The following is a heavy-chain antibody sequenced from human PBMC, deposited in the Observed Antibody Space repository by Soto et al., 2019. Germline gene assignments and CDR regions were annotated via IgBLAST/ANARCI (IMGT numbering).Heavy chain of an antibody. CDR2: INHSGST. Sequence: SETLSLTCAVYGGSFSGYYWSWLRQPPGKGLEWIGEINHSGSTNYNPSLKSRVTISVDTSKNRFSLKLSSVTAADTAVYYCARGLSVVVPAAIGGGVWFDPWGQGTLVTVSS. J-gene: IGHJ5*02. CDR3: ARGLSVVVPAAIGGGVWFDP. D-gene: IGHD2-2*01. CDR1: GGSFSGYY. V-gene: IGHV4-34*01.